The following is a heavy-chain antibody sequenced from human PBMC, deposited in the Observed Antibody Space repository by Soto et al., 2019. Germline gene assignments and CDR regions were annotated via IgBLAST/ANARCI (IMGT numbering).Heavy chain of an antibody. J-gene: IGHJ4*02. V-gene: IGHV3-33*01. CDR2: ISYDGSNK. CDR3: ARDGVPRDMTYYFDY. D-gene: IGHD2-15*01. Sequence: PGGSLRLSCAASGFIFSSYGMHWVRQAPGKGLEWVAVISYDGSNKYYVDSVKGRFTISRDTSKNTLYLQINSLRPEDTALYYCARDGVPRDMTYYFDYWGQGTLVTVSS. CDR1: GFIFSSYG.